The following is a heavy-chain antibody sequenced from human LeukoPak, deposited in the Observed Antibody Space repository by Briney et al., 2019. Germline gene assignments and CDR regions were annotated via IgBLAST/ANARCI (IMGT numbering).Heavy chain of an antibody. J-gene: IGHJ5*02. D-gene: IGHD2-15*01. Sequence: ASVKVSCKASGYTFTSYDINWVRQATGQGLEWMGWINPNSGGTNYAQKFQGRVTMTRDTSISTAYMELSRLRSDDTAVYYCARGGMVVVVAASGWFDPWGQGTLVTVSS. CDR1: GYTFTSYD. CDR2: INPNSGGT. CDR3: ARGGMVVVVAASGWFDP. V-gene: IGHV1-2*02.